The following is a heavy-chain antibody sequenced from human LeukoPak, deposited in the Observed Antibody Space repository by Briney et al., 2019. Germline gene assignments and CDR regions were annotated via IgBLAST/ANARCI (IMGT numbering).Heavy chain of an antibody. J-gene: IGHJ3*02. V-gene: IGHV1-18*01. D-gene: IGHD5-24*01. CDR1: GYTFTSYG. Sequence: ASVTVSCMASGYTFTSYGISWVRQAPGQGVEWMGWISAYNGNTNYAQKLQGRVTMTTDTSTSTAYMELRSLRSDDTAVYYCARDVPVEMATIAAFDIWGQGTMVTVSS. CDR3: ARDVPVEMATIAAFDI. CDR2: ISAYNGNT.